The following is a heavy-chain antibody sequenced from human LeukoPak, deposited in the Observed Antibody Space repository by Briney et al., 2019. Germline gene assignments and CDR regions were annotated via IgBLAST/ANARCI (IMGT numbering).Heavy chain of an antibody. CDR3: ARGGLLEWLLYWETTYFVY. Sequence: SETLSLTCTFSGGSISSYYWSWIRQPPGKGLEWIGYIYYSGSTNYNPSLKSRVTISVDTSKNQFSLKLSSVTAADTAVYYCARGGLLEWLLYWETTYFVYWGQGTLVTVSS. D-gene: IGHD3-3*01. CDR2: IYYSGST. CDR1: GGSISSYY. V-gene: IGHV4-59*01. J-gene: IGHJ4*02.